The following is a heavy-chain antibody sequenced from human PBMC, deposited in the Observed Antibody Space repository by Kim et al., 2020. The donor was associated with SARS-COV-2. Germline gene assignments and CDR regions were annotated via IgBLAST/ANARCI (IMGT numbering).Heavy chain of an antibody. CDR3: ARMGGDPIAAAGTNAPQGYYYYGMDV. Sequence: GESLKISCKGSGYSFTSYWISWVRQMPGKGLEWMGRIDPSDSYTNYSPSFQGHVTISADKSISTAYLQWSSLKASDTAMYYCARMGGDPIAAAGTNAPQGYYYYGMDVWGQGTTVTVSS. V-gene: IGHV5-10-1*01. CDR1: GYSFTSYW. CDR2: IDPSDSYT. D-gene: IGHD6-13*01. J-gene: IGHJ6*02.